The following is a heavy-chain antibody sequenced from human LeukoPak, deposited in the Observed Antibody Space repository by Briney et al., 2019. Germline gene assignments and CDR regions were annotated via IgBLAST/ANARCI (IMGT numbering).Heavy chain of an antibody. CDR2: INQDGGTI. Sequence: GGSLRLSCAASGFTFGSSWMGWVRQAPGKGLEWVTIINQDGGTIYYVDSVKGRFTVSRDNTKDSLCLQMSSLRAEDTAVYYCARDPGWGANDYWGQGTLVTVSS. CDR1: GFTFGSSW. CDR3: ARDPGWGANDY. J-gene: IGHJ4*02. D-gene: IGHD6-19*01. V-gene: IGHV3-7*01.